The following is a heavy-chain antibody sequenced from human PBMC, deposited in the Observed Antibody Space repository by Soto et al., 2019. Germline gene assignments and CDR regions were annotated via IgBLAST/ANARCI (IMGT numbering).Heavy chain of an antibody. Sequence: GGSLSLSCAASGFTFSSYAMSWVRQAPGKGLEWVSAISGSGGSTYYADSVKGRFTISRDNSKNTLYLQMNSLRAEDTAVYYCAKGVDPVVVIRPTWYYFDYWXQGTLVTVSS. V-gene: IGHV3-23*01. J-gene: IGHJ4*02. CDR2: ISGSGGST. CDR1: GFTFSSYA. CDR3: AKGVDPVVVIRPTWYYFDY. D-gene: IGHD3-22*01.